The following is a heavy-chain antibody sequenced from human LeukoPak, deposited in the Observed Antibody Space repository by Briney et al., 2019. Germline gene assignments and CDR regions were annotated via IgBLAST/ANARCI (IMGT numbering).Heavy chain of an antibody. Sequence: ASVKVSCKASGYTFTSYGISWVRQAPGQGHEWMGWISGYNGNTNYTQKLQGRVAMTTDTSTSTAYMELRSLRSDDTAVYYCARDEDYFEYWGQGTLVTVSS. CDR3: ARDEDYFEY. CDR2: ISGYNGNT. V-gene: IGHV1-18*01. J-gene: IGHJ4*02. CDR1: GYTFTSYG.